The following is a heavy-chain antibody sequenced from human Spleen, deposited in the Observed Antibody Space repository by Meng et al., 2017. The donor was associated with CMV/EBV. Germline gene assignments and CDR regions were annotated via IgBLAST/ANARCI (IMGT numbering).Heavy chain of an antibody. J-gene: IGHJ6*02. D-gene: IGHD3-10*01. CDR1: GFPVSSNY. V-gene: IGHV3-53*01. CDR2: IYSSGRT. Sequence: ETLSLTCAASGFPVSSNYMSWVRQAAGKGMEWVSVIYSSGRTYYADSVKGRFTISIDTSNNRMYLQMNSLRAEDTALYYCARVSYGSGSYYDGMDVWGQGTTVTVSS. CDR3: ARVSYGSGSYYDGMDV.